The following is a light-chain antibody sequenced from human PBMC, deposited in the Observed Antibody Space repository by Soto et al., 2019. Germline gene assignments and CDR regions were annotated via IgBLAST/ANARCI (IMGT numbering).Light chain of an antibody. Sequence: EIVLTQSPGTLSLSPGQRATLSCRSSESISRDYLAWYQQRLGQAPRLLIYGASSGATGIPDRFSGSGSGTDFTLTISRLETEDFAVFYCQQYGTSEIILGQGTRLEIK. V-gene: IGKV3-20*01. CDR3: QQYGTSEII. CDR2: GAS. CDR1: ESISRDY. J-gene: IGKJ5*01.